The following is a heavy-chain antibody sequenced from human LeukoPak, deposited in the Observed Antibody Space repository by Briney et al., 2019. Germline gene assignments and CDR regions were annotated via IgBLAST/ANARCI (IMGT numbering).Heavy chain of an antibody. J-gene: IGHJ6*03. CDR1: GYNFMNYG. CDR2: IGPKNGNT. V-gene: IGHV1-18*01. D-gene: IGHD5/OR15-5a*01. Sequence: ASVKVSCKASGYNFMNYGISWVRQAPGQGLEWMGWIGPKNGNTNFGQNFLGRVTLTADTSTTTVYMELTSLRSDDTATYYCARRHSVLTDPLSHYYYYMHLWGKGNAVIVSS. CDR3: ARRHSVLTDPLSHYYYYMHL.